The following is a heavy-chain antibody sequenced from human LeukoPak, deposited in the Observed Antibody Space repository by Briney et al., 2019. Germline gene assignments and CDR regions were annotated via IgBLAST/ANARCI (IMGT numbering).Heavy chain of an antibody. CDR1: GFTFSDYY. J-gene: IGHJ2*01. D-gene: IGHD7-27*01. CDR2: ISSSGSTI. CDR3: AREGSLTNWGIVMSWYFDL. V-gene: IGHV3-11*04. Sequence: PGGSLRLSCAASGFTFSDYYMSWIRQAPGKGLEWVSYISSSGSTIYYADSVKGRFTISRDNAKNSLYLQMNSLGAEDTAVYYCAREGSLTNWGIVMSWYFDLWGRSTLVTVSS.